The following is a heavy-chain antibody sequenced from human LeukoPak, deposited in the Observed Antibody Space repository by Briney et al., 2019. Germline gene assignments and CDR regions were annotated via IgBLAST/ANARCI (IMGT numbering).Heavy chain of an antibody. CDR1: GFTFGDYA. CDR3: TRVARFVFDY. J-gene: IGHJ4*02. D-gene: IGHD5-12*01. V-gene: IGHV3-49*04. Sequence: GGSLRLSCTASGFTFGDYAMSWVRQAPGKGLEWVGFIRSKAYGGTTEYAASVKGRFTISRDDSKSIAYLQMNSLKTEDTAVYYCTRVARFVFDYWGQGTLVTVSS. CDR2: IRSKAYGGTT.